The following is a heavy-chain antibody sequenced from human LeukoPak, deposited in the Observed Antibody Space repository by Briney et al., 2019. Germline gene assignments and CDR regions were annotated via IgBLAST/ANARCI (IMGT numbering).Heavy chain of an antibody. D-gene: IGHD3-16*01. V-gene: IGHV5-51*01. CDR1: GYNFTIYW. CDR2: IYPGDSDT. J-gene: IGHJ5*02. Sequence: GESLKISCQGSGYNFTIYWIGWLRQLPGKGLEWMGIIYPGDSDTRYSPSFQGQVTISADKSISPAYLQWSSLKASDSAMYYCAIFDFLFGEIDNWFDPWGQGTQVTVSS. CDR3: AIFDFLFGEIDNWFDP.